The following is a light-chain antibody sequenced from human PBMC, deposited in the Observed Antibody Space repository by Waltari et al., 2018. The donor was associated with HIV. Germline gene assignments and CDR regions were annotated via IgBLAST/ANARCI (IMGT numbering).Light chain of an antibody. J-gene: IGLJ2*01. Sequence: QSVLTQPPSVSAAPGQKVTISCSGSNSNIGNHYVSWYQQFPGAAPKLLIYDNDNRPSGTPDRFSGSKSGTSATLGITGLQTGDEAHYFCGTWDSSLSAVVFGGGTKLTVL. CDR3: GTWDSSLSAVV. V-gene: IGLV1-51*01. CDR1: NSNIGNHY. CDR2: DND.